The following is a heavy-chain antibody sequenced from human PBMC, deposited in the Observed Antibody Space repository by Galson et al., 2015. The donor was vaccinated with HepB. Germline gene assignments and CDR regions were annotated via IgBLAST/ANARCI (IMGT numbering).Heavy chain of an antibody. V-gene: IGHV3-74*01. CDR3: ASEPLIAAAGDGGDY. CDR2: INSDESTK. Sequence: SLRLSCAASGITFSNSWMHWVRQAPGKGLMWVSRINSDESTKTYADSVKGRFTISRDNAKNTVYLQINSLRAEDTAVYYCASEPLIAAAGDGGDYWGQGTLVTVSS. CDR1: GITFSNSW. D-gene: IGHD6-13*01. J-gene: IGHJ4*02.